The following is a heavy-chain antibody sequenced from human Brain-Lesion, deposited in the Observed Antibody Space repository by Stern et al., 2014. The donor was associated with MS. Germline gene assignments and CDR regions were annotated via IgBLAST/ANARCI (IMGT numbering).Heavy chain of an antibody. J-gene: IGHJ5*02. Sequence: VQLVESGPGLVKPSETLSLTCTVAGGSVSSTSYAWAWIRQPPGKGLEWIGTIYYSGNTYYSPSLKSRLTISLDTSQNKLSLQLRSVTAADTAVYYCAGEEDIRYCSGGSCTGNWFDPWGQGTLVTVSS. V-gene: IGHV4-39*01. D-gene: IGHD2-15*01. CDR2: IYYSGNT. CDR1: GGSVSSTSYA. CDR3: AGEEDIRYCSGGSCTGNWFDP.